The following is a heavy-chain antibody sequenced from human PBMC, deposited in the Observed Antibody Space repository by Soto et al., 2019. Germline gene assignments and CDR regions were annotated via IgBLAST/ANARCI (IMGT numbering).Heavy chain of an antibody. CDR1: GYPFSKYG. CDR2: IKPDNGNT. D-gene: IGHD3-10*01. V-gene: IGHV1-18*04. CDR3: ATSYGSGFDP. J-gene: IGHJ5*02. Sequence: QLQLVQSGGEVKKPGASVRVSCEAYGYPFSKYGISWIRQAPGQGLEWMGWIKPDNGNTDYAQKFQGRVTMTTDTSSNTAYMELRSLRADDTAVYYCATSYGSGFDPWGQGTLVSVAS.